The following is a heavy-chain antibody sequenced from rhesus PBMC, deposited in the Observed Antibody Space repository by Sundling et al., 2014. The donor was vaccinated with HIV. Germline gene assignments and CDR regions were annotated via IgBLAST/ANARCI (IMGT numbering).Heavy chain of an antibody. J-gene: IGHJ2*01. D-gene: IGHD3-28*01. CDR1: GFTFSNYG. V-gene: IGHV3-54*02. Sequence: EVQLVESGGGLVQPGGSLRLSCAASGFTFSNYGMHWVRQAPGKGLEWVAIISYDGYKRYNADSVTDRFTISRDNSKNMLSLQMNNLKLEDTAVYYCARDGETAYDSGFHGYFDLWGPGTPITISS. CDR2: ISYDGYKR. CDR3: ARDGETAYDSGFHGYFDL.